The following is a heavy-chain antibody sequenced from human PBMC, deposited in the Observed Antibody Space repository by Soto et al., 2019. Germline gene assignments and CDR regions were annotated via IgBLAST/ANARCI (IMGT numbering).Heavy chain of an antibody. CDR1: GGSISSSSYY. CDR3: EAVVAATFDYFDY. CDR2: IYYSGST. J-gene: IGHJ4*02. Sequence: PSETLSLTCTVSGGSISSSSYYWGWIRQPPGKGLEWIGSIYYSGSTYYNPSLKSRVTISVDTSKNQFSLKLSSVTAADTAVYYREAVVAATFDYFDYWGQGTLVNVSS. V-gene: IGHV4-39*01. D-gene: IGHD2-15*01.